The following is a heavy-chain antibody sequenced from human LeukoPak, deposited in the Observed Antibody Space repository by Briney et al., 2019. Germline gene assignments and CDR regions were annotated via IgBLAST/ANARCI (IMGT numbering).Heavy chain of an antibody. CDR1: GYIFTNYW. Sequence: GESLKISCKGSGYIFTNYWIAWVRQMPGKGLEWMGIIYPGDSDTRYSPSFQGQVTISADKSISTAYLQWSSLKASDTAMYYCARRSGNFRADCNFDYWGQGTLVTVSS. D-gene: IGHD1-26*01. CDR3: ARRSGNFRADCNFDY. V-gene: IGHV5-51*01. CDR2: IYPGDSDT. J-gene: IGHJ4*02.